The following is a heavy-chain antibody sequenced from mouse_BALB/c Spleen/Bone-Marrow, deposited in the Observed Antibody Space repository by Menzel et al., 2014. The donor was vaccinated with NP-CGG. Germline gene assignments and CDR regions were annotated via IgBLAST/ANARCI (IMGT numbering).Heavy chain of an antibody. CDR1: GFTFSIYA. CDR2: ISSGGSYT. Sequence: EAKLMESGGGLVKPGGSLKPSCAASGFTFSIYAMSWVRQSPEKRLEWVAEISSGGSYTYYSDTVTGRFTIYRDSDKNTLYMEMSSLRSEDTAMYHSARDKGTYGCYFDVWGAGTTFTVSS. D-gene: IGHD2-14*01. J-gene: IGHJ1*01. V-gene: IGHV5-9-4*01. CDR3: ARDKGTYGCYFDV.